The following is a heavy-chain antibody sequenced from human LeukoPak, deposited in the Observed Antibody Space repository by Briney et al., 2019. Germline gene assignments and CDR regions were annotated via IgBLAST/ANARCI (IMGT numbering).Heavy chain of an antibody. V-gene: IGHV4-34*01. CDR2: VNLQGRT. J-gene: IGHJ4*02. CDR3: AREGGPYRPLDY. CDR1: GFTFINYE. Sequence: PGGSLRLSCAASGFTFINYEMNWVRQAPGKGLEWIGEVNLQGRTNYNPSLMGRVAIAVDTSENHISLQLTSVTAADTAVYYCAREGGPYRPLDYSGQGTLVTVSS.